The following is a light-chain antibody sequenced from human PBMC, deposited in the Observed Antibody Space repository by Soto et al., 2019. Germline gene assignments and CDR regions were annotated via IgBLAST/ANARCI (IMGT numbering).Light chain of an antibody. J-gene: IGKJ2*01. CDR2: AAS. CDR3: QQSHGIPYT. CDR1: QTISSY. Sequence: DIQMTQSPPSLSASVGDRVTITCRASQTISSYLHWYQQKPGKAPKLMIYAASTLQSGVTSRFSGSGSGKDFTLTISSLQPEDFATYYCQQSHGIPYTFGQGTKLESK. V-gene: IGKV1-39*01.